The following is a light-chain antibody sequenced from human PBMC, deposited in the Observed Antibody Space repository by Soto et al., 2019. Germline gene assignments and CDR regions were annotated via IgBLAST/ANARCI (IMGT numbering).Light chain of an antibody. J-gene: IGLJ3*02. CDR1: SSNIGGNF. V-gene: IGLV1-40*01. Sequence: QSVLTQPPSASGTPGLRVTISCSGSSSNIGGNFVFWYQQLPGTAPKLLIYANTNRPSGVPDRFSGSKSGTSASLAITGLQAEDEADYYCQSYDNSLSGPVVFGGGTKLTVL. CDR2: ANT. CDR3: QSYDNSLSGPVV.